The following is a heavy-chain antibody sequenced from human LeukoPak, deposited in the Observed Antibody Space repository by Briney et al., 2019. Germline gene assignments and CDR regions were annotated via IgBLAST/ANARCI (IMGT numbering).Heavy chain of an antibody. D-gene: IGHD3-3*01. J-gene: IGHJ6*03. V-gene: IGHV3-30*18. CDR2: ISYDGSNK. Sequence: GRSLRLSCAASGFTFSSYGMHWVRQAPGKGLEWVAVISYDGSNKYYADSAKGRFTISRDNSKNTLYLQMNSLRAEDTAVYYCAKALSITIFGVVPYMDVWGKGTTVTVSS. CDR1: GFTFSSYG. CDR3: AKALSITIFGVVPYMDV.